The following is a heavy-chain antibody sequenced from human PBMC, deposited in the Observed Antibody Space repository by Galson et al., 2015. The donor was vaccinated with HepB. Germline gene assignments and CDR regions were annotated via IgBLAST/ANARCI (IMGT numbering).Heavy chain of an antibody. CDR1: GGSISSYY. Sequence: QVQLQESGPGLVKPSETLSLTCTVSGGSISSYYWSWIRQPPGKGLEWIGYIYYSGNTNYNPSLKSRVTISEDTSKNQLSLKLSSVTAADTAVYYCAREVPTAPGFFDYWGQGTLVTVSS. D-gene: IGHD2-2*01. CDR2: IYYSGNT. CDR3: AREVPTAPGFFDY. J-gene: IGHJ4*02. V-gene: IGHV4-59*12.